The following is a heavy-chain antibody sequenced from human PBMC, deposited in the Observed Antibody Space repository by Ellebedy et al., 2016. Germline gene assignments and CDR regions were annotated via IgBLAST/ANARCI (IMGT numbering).Heavy chain of an antibody. J-gene: IGHJ6*02. CDR3: ARERQGTFEHGLDV. Sequence: GESLKISCVVSGFSVSSNYLSWVRQAPGKGLEWVSVIYAGGSTFYADSVKGRFTISRDNSKNTLYLQMNSLKDEDTGLYYCARERQGTFEHGLDVWGQGTTVTVSS. CDR2: IYAGGST. V-gene: IGHV3-66*01. CDR1: GFSVSSNY. D-gene: IGHD3-10*01.